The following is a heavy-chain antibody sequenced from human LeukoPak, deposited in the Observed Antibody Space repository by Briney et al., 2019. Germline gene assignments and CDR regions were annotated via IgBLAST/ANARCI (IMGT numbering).Heavy chain of an antibody. Sequence: PGGSLRLSCAASGFTFSSYAMSWVRQAPGKGLEWVSAISSSGGSTYYADSVKGRFTISRDNSKNTLYLQMSSLRAEDTAVYYCAKVPAYCGGDCLFDYWGQGTLVTVSS. D-gene: IGHD2-21*02. V-gene: IGHV3-23*01. CDR1: GFTFSSYA. CDR2: ISSSGGST. J-gene: IGHJ4*02. CDR3: AKVPAYCGGDCLFDY.